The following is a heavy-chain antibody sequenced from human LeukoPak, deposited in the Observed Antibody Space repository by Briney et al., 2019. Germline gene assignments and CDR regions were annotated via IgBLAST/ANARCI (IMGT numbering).Heavy chain of an antibody. J-gene: IGHJ5*01. D-gene: IGHD3-10*01. CDR1: GGSLIDYY. CDR2: ISGVGAT. Sequence: SETLSLTCTVSGGSLIDYYWNWIRQSAGKGLEYIGRISGVGATSYNPSLQSRISMSVDTSKNQFSLHLTSVTAADTAIYYCAREILVPGVNLVNWFDSWGQGFLVTVSS. CDR3: AREILVPGVNLVNWFDS. V-gene: IGHV4-4*07.